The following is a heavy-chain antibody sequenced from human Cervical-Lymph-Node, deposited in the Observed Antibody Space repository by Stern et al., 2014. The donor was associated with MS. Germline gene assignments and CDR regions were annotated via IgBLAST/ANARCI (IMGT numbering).Heavy chain of an antibody. Sequence: VQLVESGAEVKKPGASVKVSCTASGYTFINYYMHWVRQAPGQGLEWMGIISPRDGSTTYAQKFQGRVTMTRDTSASTAYMELSSLRSEDTAVYYCARSGTVVTSGYYYGMDVWGQGTTVTVSS. CDR1: GYTFINYY. J-gene: IGHJ6*02. D-gene: IGHD4-23*01. CDR3: ARSGTVVTSGYYYGMDV. CDR2: ISPRDGST. V-gene: IGHV1-46*01.